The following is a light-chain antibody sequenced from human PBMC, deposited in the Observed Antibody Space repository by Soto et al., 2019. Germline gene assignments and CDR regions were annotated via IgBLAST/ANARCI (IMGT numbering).Light chain of an antibody. J-gene: IGKJ1*01. CDR2: AAS. CDR1: QSIISY. Sequence: DIQMTQSPSSLSASVGDRVTITCRASQSIISYLNGYQQKPGKAPKLLIYAASSLQSGVPSRFSGSGSVTDFTLTISSLQPEDFETYYCQQRYSTPWTFCQGTKVEIK. V-gene: IGKV1-39*01. CDR3: QQRYSTPWT.